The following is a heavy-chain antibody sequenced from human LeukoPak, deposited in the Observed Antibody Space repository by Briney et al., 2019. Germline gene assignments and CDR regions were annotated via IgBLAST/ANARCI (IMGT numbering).Heavy chain of an antibody. CDR1: GFTFSSYG. CDR2: IWYDGSNK. CDR3: AKGYYYDSSGYYYYVDY. J-gene: IGHJ4*01. V-gene: IGHV3-33*06. Sequence: PGRSLRLSCAASGFTFSSYGMHWVRQAPGKGLEWVAVIWYDGSNKYYADSVKGRFTISIDNSKNTLYLQMNSLRAEDTAVYYCAKGYYYDSSGYYYYVDYKGHGTLVNV. D-gene: IGHD3-22*01.